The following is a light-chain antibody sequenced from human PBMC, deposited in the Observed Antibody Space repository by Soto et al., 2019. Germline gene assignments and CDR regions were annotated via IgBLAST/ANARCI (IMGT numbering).Light chain of an antibody. Sequence: EIVLTQSPGTLSLSPGERATLSCRASQSVSSSYLAWYQQKPGQAPRLLIYGASSRATGIPDRFSGSGSGTDFTRTISRLEPEDFAVYYCQQGTFGQGTKLEIK. CDR1: QSVSSSY. J-gene: IGKJ2*01. CDR2: GAS. V-gene: IGKV3-20*01. CDR3: QQGT.